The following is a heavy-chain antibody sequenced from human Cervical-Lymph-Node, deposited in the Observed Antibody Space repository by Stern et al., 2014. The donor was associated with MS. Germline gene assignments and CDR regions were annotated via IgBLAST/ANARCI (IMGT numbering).Heavy chain of an antibody. CDR3: ARGRDSSGYYYGGIFDF. J-gene: IGHJ4*02. D-gene: IGHD3-22*01. V-gene: IGHV1-69*01. CDR2: IIPIYGKA. CDR1: GGTFSSYS. Sequence: VKLVESGAEVKKPGSSVKVSCKTSGGTFSSYSINWVRQAPGQGLELVGGIIPIYGKADYAQRFQGRVTITADESTSTSYMELRSLTSEDTAVYYCARGRDSSGYYYGGIFDFWGQGTLVTVSS.